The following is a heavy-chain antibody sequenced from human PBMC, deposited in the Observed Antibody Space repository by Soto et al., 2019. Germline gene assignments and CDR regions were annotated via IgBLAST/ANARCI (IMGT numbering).Heavy chain of an antibody. V-gene: IGHV1-3*01. CDR2: INAGNGNT. Sequence: ASVKLSYKASGYTFTSYAMHWVRQAPGQRLEWMGWINAGNGNTKYSQKFQGRVTITRDTSASTAYMELSSLRSEDTAVYYCARGGSLYWYFDLWGRGTLVTVSS. D-gene: IGHD1-26*01. CDR3: ARGGSLYWYFDL. J-gene: IGHJ2*01. CDR1: GYTFTSYA.